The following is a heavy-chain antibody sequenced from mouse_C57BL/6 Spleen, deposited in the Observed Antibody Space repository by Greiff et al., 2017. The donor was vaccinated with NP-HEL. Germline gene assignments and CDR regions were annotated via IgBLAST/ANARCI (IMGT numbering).Heavy chain of an antibody. V-gene: IGHV1-18*01. D-gene: IGHD2-4*01. J-gene: IGHJ3*01. Sequence: EVQLQQSGPELVKPGASVKIPCKASGYTFTDYNMDWVKQSHGKSLEWIGDINPNNGGTIYNQKFKGKATLAVDKSSSTAYMELRSLTSGDTAVYYWARRDYDGAWFAYWGQGTLVTVSA. CDR3: ARRDYDGAWFAY. CDR2: INPNNGGT. CDR1: GYTFTDYN.